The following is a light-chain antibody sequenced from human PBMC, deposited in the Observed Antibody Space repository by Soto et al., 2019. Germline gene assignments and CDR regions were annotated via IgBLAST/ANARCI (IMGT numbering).Light chain of an antibody. Sequence: DIQMTQSPSSLATSVGARVTITCRASQSISSYLNWYQQKPGKAPKLLIYAASSLQSGVPSRFSGSGSGTDFTLTISSLQPEDFATYYCQQSSSTPITFGQGTRLEIK. CDR3: QQSSSTPIT. CDR2: AAS. V-gene: IGKV1-39*01. CDR1: QSISSY. J-gene: IGKJ5*01.